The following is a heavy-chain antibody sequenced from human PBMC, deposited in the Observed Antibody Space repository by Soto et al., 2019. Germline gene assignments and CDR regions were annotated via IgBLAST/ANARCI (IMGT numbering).Heavy chain of an antibody. CDR1: GFTFSSYW. J-gene: IGHJ4*02. CDR2: INGDGTTT. CDR3: ARGLYHKYGQDY. Sequence: GGSLRLSCAASGFTFSSYWMHWVRQAPGKGLVWVSRINGDGTTTNFADSVKGRFTISRDNAQNTLFLQMNGLRAEDTAVYYCARGLYHKYGQDYWGRGTLVTVSS. D-gene: IGHD2-2*01. V-gene: IGHV3-74*01.